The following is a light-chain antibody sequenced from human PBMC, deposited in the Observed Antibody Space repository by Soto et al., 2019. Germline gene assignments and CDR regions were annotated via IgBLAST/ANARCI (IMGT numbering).Light chain of an antibody. Sequence: QSVLTQPPSASGSPGQSITISCTGTSSDVGGYNYVSWFQLHPGKAPKLMVYEVSNRPSGISSRFSGSKSGNTASLTISGLQAEDEADYYCSSFTSSSIYVFGTGTKVTVL. V-gene: IGLV2-14*01. CDR1: SSDVGGYNY. CDR2: EVS. CDR3: SSFTSSSIYV. J-gene: IGLJ1*01.